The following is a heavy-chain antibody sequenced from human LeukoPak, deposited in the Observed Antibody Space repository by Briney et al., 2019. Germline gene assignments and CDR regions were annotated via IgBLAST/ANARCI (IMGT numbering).Heavy chain of an antibody. J-gene: IGHJ4*02. D-gene: IGHD6-13*01. CDR2: IDWDDNK. CDR3: ARMIAEADPSPFDY. Sequence: SGPALVKPTQTLTLTCTFSGFSLSTSAMCVSWIRQPPGKALEWLARIDWDDNKYYSTSLKTRLTISKDTSKNQVVLTMTNMDPVDTATYYCARMIAEADPSPFDYWGQGTLVTVSS. CDR1: GFSLSTSAMC. V-gene: IGHV2-70*11.